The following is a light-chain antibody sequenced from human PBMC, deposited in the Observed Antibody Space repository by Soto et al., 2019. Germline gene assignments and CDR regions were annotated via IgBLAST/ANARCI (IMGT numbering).Light chain of an antibody. CDR3: QTWGSGIRVV. V-gene: IGLV4-69*01. J-gene: IGLJ2*01. Sequence: QLVLTQSPSASASLGASVKFTCTLSSGHSSYAIAWHQQQPEKGPRYLMKLNSDGSHSKGDGIPDRFSGSSSGAERYLTIASLQAEDEADYYCQTWGSGIRVVFGGGTNLTVL. CDR1: SGHSSYA. CDR2: LNSDGSH.